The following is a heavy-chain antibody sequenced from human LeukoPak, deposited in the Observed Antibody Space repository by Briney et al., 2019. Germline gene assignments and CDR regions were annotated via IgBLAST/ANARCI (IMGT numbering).Heavy chain of an antibody. Sequence: SETLSLTCTVSGGSISSGGYFWRWIRQHPGMGLEWIGYIYYSGSTHYHPSLRSRVSISLDTSKNQFSLKLSSVTAADTAVYLCARDCSSSRCPDYWGQGTLVTVSS. CDR1: GGSISSGGYF. D-gene: IGHD2-2*01. V-gene: IGHV4-31*03. CDR3: ARDCSSSRCPDY. J-gene: IGHJ4*02. CDR2: IYYSGST.